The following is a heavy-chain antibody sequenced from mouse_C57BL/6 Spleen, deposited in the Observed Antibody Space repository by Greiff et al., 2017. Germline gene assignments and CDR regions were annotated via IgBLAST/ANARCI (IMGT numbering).Heavy chain of an antibody. V-gene: IGHV3-6*01. Sequence: ESGPGLVKPSQSLSLTCSVTGYSITSGYYWNWIRQFPGNKLEWMGYISYDGSNNYNPSLKNRISITRDTSKNQFFLKLNSVTTEDTATYYGAREDDYDAMDYWGQGTSVTVSS. CDR1: GYSITSGYY. CDR3: AREDDYDAMDY. CDR2: ISYDGSN. J-gene: IGHJ4*01.